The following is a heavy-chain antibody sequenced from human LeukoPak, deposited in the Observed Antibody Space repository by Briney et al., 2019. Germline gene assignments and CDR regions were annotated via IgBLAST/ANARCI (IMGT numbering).Heavy chain of an antibody. D-gene: IGHD5-18*01. CDR1: GFTFSSYS. CDR2: ITRSSIYI. V-gene: IGHV3-21*04. Sequence: GGSLRLSCAASGFTFSSYSMNWVRQAPGKGLEWVSCITRSSIYIYYADSVKGRFTISRDNAKNSLYLQMNSLRAEDTAVYYCANGYNYGLDYWGQGTLVTVSS. CDR3: ANGYNYGLDY. J-gene: IGHJ4*02.